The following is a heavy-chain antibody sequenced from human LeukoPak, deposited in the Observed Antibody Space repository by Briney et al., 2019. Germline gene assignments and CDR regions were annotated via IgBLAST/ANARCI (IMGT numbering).Heavy chain of an antibody. CDR2: ISSSGSTI. CDR1: GFTFSVYY. D-gene: IGHD3-9*01. Sequence: GGSLRLSCAASGFTFSVYYMSWIRQAPGKGLEWVSYISSSGSTIYYADSVKGRFTISRDNAKNSLYLQMNSLRAEDTAVYYCARDWVTGSYLDYWGQGTLVTVSS. CDR3: ARDWVTGSYLDY. V-gene: IGHV3-11*01. J-gene: IGHJ4*02.